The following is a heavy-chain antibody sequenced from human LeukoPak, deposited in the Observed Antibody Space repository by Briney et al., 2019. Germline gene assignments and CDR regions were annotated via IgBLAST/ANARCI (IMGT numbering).Heavy chain of an antibody. D-gene: IGHD3-10*02. J-gene: IGHJ6*04. V-gene: IGHV3-48*03. CDR3: AELGITMIGGV. CDR1: GFTFDDYA. CDR2: ISSSGSTI. Sequence: QTGRSLRLSCAASGFTFDDYAMHWVRQAPGKGLEWVSYISSSGSTIYYADSVKGRFTISRDNAKNSLYLQMHSLRAEDTAVYYFAELGITMIGGVWGKGTTVTISS.